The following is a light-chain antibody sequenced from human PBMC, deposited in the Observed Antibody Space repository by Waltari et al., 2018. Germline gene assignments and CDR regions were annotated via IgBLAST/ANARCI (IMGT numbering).Light chain of an antibody. CDR1: QDVSNNY. V-gene: IGKV3-20*01. CDR3: QQYGSSPIT. CDR2: GAS. Sequence: EIVLTQSPGTLSLSPGERATLSCRASQDVSNNYLAWYQQKPVQGPRLLLYGASTTTTDIPDRFSGSGSGTDFTFTISRLEPEDFAVYYCQQYGSSPITFGQGTRLEIK. J-gene: IGKJ5*01.